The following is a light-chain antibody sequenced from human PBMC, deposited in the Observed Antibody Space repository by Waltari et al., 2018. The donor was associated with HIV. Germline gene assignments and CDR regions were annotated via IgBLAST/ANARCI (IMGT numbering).Light chain of an antibody. CDR1: TGAVTSGHP. V-gene: IGLV7-46*01. J-gene: IGLJ2*01. Sequence: QAVVTQEPSLTVSPGGPVTLTCGSSTGAVTSGHPPSWFQQKPGQAPRTLIYDPNNKHSWTPAQFSGSLLGGKAALTLSGALPEDEAKYYCLLSYAGARPVVFGGGTQLAVL. CDR3: LLSYAGARPVV. CDR2: DPN.